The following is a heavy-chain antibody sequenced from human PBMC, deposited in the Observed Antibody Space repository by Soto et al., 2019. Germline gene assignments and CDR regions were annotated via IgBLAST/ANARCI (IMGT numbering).Heavy chain of an antibody. CDR1: GYSFTNYD. Sequence: QVQFVQSGAELKKPGASVKVSCKASGYSFTNYDMHWVREAPGQRLEWMGWINAGNGNTKYSQKFQGRVTITRDTSARTAYVELTSLRSDDTAVYYCARAGYCSSTSCSDAFDIWGQGTLVTVSS. J-gene: IGHJ3*02. CDR2: INAGNGNT. V-gene: IGHV1-3*01. CDR3: ARAGYCSSTSCSDAFDI. D-gene: IGHD2-2*01.